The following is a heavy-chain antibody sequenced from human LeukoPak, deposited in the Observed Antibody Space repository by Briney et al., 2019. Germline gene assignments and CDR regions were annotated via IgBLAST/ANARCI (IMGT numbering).Heavy chain of an antibody. CDR1: GYTFTSYA. J-gene: IGHJ4*02. Sequence: GASVKVSCKTSGYTFTSYAMNWVRQAPGQGLEFMGWINTGTGNPTYAQGFTGRFVFSLDTSVSTAYLQISSLKAEDTAVYYCARTNDYGDETYYFDYWGQGTLVTVSS. CDR3: ARTNDYGDETYYFDY. CDR2: INTGTGNP. V-gene: IGHV7-4-1*02. D-gene: IGHD4-17*01.